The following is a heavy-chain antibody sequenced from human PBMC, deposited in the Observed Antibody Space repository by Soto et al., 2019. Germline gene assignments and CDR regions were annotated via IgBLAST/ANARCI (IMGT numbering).Heavy chain of an antibody. V-gene: IGHV4-4*07. Sequence: QVQQLESGPGLVKPWDTLSLTCTVSGAYISDFSWSWIRQPAGKGLEWIGRITVNGNTQYNPSFRSRVTMSMDTSRNQFSLHLQSAPAADTALYYCARESGENWTYADHWGQGTLVTVSS. J-gene: IGHJ4*02. CDR1: GAYISDFS. D-gene: IGHD1-7*01. CDR2: ITVNGNT. CDR3: ARESGENWTYADH.